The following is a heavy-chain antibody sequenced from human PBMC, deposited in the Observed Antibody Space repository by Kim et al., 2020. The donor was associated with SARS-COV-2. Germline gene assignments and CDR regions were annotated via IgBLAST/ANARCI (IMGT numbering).Heavy chain of an antibody. CDR2: IKSKTDGGTT. CDR3: TTDLPAAIRGPGVLGMDV. D-gene: IGHD2-2*02. V-gene: IGHV3-15*01. CDR1: GFTFSNAW. J-gene: IGHJ6*02. Sequence: GGSLRLSCAASGFTFSNAWMSWVRQAPGKGLEWVGRIKSKTDGGTTDYAAPVKGRFTISRDDSKNTLYLQMNSLKTEDTAVYYCTTDLPAAIRGPGVLGMDVWGQGTTVTVSS.